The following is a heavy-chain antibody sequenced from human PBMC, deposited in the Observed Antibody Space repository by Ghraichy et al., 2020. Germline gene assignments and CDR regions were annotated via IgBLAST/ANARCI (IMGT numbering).Heavy chain of an antibody. Sequence: GGSLRLSCTASGFTFSSYAMSWVRQAPGKGLEWVSVIRGSGSGTKDADSVKGRFTISRDNSQNTLFLQMNSLRAEDTAVYFCAKDPYGDYIGGFDMWGQGTMVTVSS. CDR2: IRGSGSGT. V-gene: IGHV3-23*01. CDR3: AKDPYGDYIGGFDM. CDR1: GFTFSSYA. D-gene: IGHD4-17*01. J-gene: IGHJ3*02.